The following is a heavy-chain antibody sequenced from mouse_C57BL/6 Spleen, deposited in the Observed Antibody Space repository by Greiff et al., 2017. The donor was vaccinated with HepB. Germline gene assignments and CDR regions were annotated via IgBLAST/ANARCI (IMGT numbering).Heavy chain of an antibody. CDR3: ARNYDYDVGWYFDV. CDR1: GFSLTSYA. CDR2: IWTGGGT. J-gene: IGHJ1*03. V-gene: IGHV2-9-1*01. Sequence: QVQLKESGPGLVAPSQSLSITCTVSGFSLTSYAISWVRQPPGKGLEWLGVIWTGGGTNYNSALKSRLSISKDNSKSQVFLKMNSLQTDDTDRYYCARNYDYDVGWYFDVWGTGTTVTVSS. D-gene: IGHD2-4*01.